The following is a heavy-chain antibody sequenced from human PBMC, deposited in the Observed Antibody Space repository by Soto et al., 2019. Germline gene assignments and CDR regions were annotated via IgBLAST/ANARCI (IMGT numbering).Heavy chain of an antibody. J-gene: IGHJ5*02. V-gene: IGHV4-38-2*02. CDR2: IYHSGTT. D-gene: IGHD6-19*01. CDR3: AKDPLARIAVAGPGGVTNWFDP. CDR1: GGSIISNYW. Sequence: PSETLSLTCAVSGGSIISNYWWAWIRQSPGEGLVWIGSIYHSGTTYYNPSLESRVIISVDTSESRFALRLTSVTAADSAVYYCAKDPLARIAVAGPGGVTNWFDPWGQGTLVTVSS.